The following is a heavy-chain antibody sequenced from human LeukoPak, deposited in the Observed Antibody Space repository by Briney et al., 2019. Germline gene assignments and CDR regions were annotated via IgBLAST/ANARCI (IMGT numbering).Heavy chain of an antibody. CDR2: VYPEDGET. Sequence: ASVKVSCKVSGYTFTDYYMHGVQQAPGKGLEWVGLVYPEDGETIYAEKFQGRVTITADTSTDTAYMEMSSLRLEDTAVYYSATNAGGYGSGSYYNYNWFDPWGQGPLVTVSS. CDR1: GYTFTDYY. D-gene: IGHD3-10*01. CDR3: ATNAGGYGSGSYYNYNWFDP. J-gene: IGHJ5*02. V-gene: IGHV1-69-2*01.